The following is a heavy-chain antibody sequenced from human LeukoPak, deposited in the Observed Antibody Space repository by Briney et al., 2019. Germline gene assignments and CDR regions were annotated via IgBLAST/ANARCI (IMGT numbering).Heavy chain of an antibody. J-gene: IGHJ4*02. CDR1: GYTFTGYG. CDR3: ARGTTYGYSLY. Sequence: DSVKVSCKASGYTFTGYGISWVRQAPGQGLEWMGWISGYNGNTNYAQKFQGRVIMTTDTSTSTAYMELTSLRPDDTAVYYCARGTTYGYSLYWGQGTLVTVSS. V-gene: IGHV1-18*01. CDR2: ISGYNGNT. D-gene: IGHD3-22*01.